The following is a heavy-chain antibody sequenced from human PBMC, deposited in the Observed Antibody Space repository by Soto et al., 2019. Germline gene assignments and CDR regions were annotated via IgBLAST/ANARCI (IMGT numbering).Heavy chain of an antibody. CDR3: ARDRGKWLVRYYYYGMDV. J-gene: IGHJ6*02. CDR1: GFTFSSYA. V-gene: IGHV3-30-3*01. Sequence: QVQLVESGGGVVQPGRSLRLSCAASGFTFSSYAMHWVRQAPGKGLEWVAVISYDGSNKYYADSVKGRFTISRDNSKNTLYLQMNSLRAEDTAVYYCARDRGKWLVRYYYYGMDVWGQGTTVTVSS. CDR2: ISYDGSNK. D-gene: IGHD6-19*01.